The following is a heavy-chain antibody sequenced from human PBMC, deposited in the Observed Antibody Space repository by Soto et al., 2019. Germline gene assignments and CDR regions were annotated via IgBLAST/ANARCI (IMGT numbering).Heavy chain of an antibody. CDR1: GFTFSSYA. Sequence: PGGSLRLSCAASGFTFSSYAMSWVRQAPGKGLEWVSAISGNGGSTYYADSVKGRFTISRDNSKNTLYLQMNSLRAEDTAVYYCAKAQGLLTTGNFDYWGQGTLVTVSS. V-gene: IGHV3-23*01. J-gene: IGHJ4*02. D-gene: IGHD4-17*01. CDR2: ISGNGGST. CDR3: AKAQGLLTTGNFDY.